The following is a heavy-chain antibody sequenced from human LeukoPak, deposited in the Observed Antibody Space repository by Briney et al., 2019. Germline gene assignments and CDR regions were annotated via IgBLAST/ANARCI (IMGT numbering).Heavy chain of an antibody. D-gene: IGHD3-16*01. Sequence: GGSLRLSCAASGFTFSSYPMNWVRQAPGKGLEWISNIRSESDSATYADSVKGRFTISRDNAKNSLYLQINSPRAEDTAVYYCVRDLNWAFDYWGQGTLVTVSS. V-gene: IGHV3-48*01. CDR3: VRDLNWAFDY. J-gene: IGHJ4*02. CDR2: IRSESDSA. CDR1: GFTFSSYP.